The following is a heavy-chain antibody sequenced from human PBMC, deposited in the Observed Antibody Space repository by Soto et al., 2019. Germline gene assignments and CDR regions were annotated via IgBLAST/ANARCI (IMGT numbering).Heavy chain of an antibody. J-gene: IGHJ2*01. CDR3: ARKILGSTSRPNYWYFDL. CDR1: GFTFINYA. Sequence: EVQLLESGGALVQPGGSLRLSCAGSGFTFINYAMNWVRQAPGKGLEWVSSISGGGDAAFFPDSVRGRFTISRDNSKNTVTLQMNSLGGDDTAVYYCARKILGSTSRPNYWYFDLWGRGTLVTVSS. D-gene: IGHD2-2*01. CDR2: ISGGGDAA. V-gene: IGHV3-23*01.